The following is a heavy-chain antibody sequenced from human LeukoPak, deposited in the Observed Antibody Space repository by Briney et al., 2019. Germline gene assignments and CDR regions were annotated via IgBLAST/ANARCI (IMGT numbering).Heavy chain of an antibody. Sequence: GASVKVSCKASGYTFTGYYMHWVRQAPGQGLEWMGWINPNSGGANYAQKFQGRVTMTRDMSISTAYMELSRLRSDDTAVYYCARGVVLRYFDWLSTRHDAFDIWGQGTMVTVSS. V-gene: IGHV1-2*02. D-gene: IGHD3-9*01. CDR1: GYTFTGYY. CDR2: INPNSGGA. J-gene: IGHJ3*02. CDR3: ARGVVLRYFDWLSTRHDAFDI.